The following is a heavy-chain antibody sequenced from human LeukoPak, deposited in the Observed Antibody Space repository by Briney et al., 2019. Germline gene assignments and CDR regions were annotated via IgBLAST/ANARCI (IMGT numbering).Heavy chain of an antibody. J-gene: IGHJ6*02. CDR2: ISSSGSTI. CDR3: ARPESPPTYYDFWSGYANYYYGMDV. D-gene: IGHD3-3*01. Sequence: GGSLRLSCAASGFTFGDYYMSWIRQAPGKGLEWVSYISSSGSTIYYADSVKGRFTISRDNAKNSLYLQMNSLRAEDTAVYYCARPESPPTYYDFWSGYANYYYGMDVWGQGTTVTVSS. CDR1: GFTFGDYY. V-gene: IGHV3-11*01.